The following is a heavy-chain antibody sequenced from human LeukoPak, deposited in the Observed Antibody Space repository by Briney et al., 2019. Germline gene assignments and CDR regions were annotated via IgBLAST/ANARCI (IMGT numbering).Heavy chain of an antibody. V-gene: IGHV3-23*01. CDR2: ISGSGGST. Sequence: TGGSLRLSCAASGFTFSSYAMSWVRQAPGKGLEWVSAISGSGGSTYYADSVKGRFTISRDNSKNTLYLQMNRLRAEDTAVYYCAKAKTLGYSSGWYGFWFDPWGQGTLVTVSS. D-gene: IGHD6-19*01. J-gene: IGHJ5*02. CDR3: AKAKTLGYSSGWYGFWFDP. CDR1: GFTFSSYA.